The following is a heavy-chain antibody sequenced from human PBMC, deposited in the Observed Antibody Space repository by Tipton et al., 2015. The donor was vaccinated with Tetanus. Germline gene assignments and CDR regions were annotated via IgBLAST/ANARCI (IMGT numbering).Heavy chain of an antibody. CDR3: ARGDGYHYYYHMDV. Sequence: TLSLTCTVSGGSMRGDHWSWIRQPPGKGLEWLGHTYDSGRINYNPSLKSRVSMAVGTSKNQFSLQLRSVTAADTAVYYCARGDGYHYYYHMDVWGRGTTVTVSS. CDR1: GGSMRGDH. J-gene: IGHJ6*04. CDR2: TYDSGRI. V-gene: IGHV4-59*07. D-gene: IGHD1-26*01.